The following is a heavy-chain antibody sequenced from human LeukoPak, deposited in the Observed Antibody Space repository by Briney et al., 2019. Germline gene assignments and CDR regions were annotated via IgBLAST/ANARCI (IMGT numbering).Heavy chain of an antibody. D-gene: IGHD6-13*01. CDR1: GFNFRAYW. CDR3: ASSSSWYELDFDY. J-gene: IGHJ4*02. CDR2: ISWNSGSI. V-gene: IGHV3-9*03. Sequence: GGSLRLSCTTSGFNFRAYWMGWVRQAPGKGLEWVSGISWNSGSIGYADSVKGRFTISRDNAKNSLYLQMNSLRAEDMALYYCASSSSWYELDFDYWGQGTLVTVSS.